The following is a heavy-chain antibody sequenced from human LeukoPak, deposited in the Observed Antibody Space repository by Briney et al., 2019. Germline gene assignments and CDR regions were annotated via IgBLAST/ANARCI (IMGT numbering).Heavy chain of an antibody. CDR2: VYYAGIT. Sequence: SETLSLTCTVSGNSIGTYYWTWIRRPPGKGLEWIGHVYYAGITDYNPSLQSRVTISVDPSRNQLSLKLNSVTAADTAVYYCARQGYKSGWYPTFDFWGPGTQVIVSS. J-gene: IGHJ4*02. D-gene: IGHD6-19*01. V-gene: IGHV4-59*01. CDR3: ARQGYKSGWYPTFDF. CDR1: GNSIGTYY.